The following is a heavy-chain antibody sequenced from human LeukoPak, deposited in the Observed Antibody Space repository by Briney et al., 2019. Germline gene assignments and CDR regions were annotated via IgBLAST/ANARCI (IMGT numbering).Heavy chain of an antibody. CDR3: AKDPVGRYYYYMDV. D-gene: IGHD1-26*01. CDR2: IRYDGSNK. V-gene: IGHV3-30*02. J-gene: IGHJ6*03. CDR1: GFTFSSYG. Sequence: PGGSLRLSCAASGFTFSSYGMHWVRQAPGKGPEWVAFIRYDGSNKYYADSVKGRFTISRDNSKNTLYLQMNSLRAEDTAVYYCAKDPVGRYYYYMDVWGKGTTVTISS.